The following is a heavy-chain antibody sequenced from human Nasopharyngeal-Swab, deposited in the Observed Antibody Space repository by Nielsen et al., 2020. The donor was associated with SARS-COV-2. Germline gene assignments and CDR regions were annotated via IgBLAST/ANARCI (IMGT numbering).Heavy chain of an antibody. J-gene: IGHJ6*03. Sequence: SVKVSCKASGGTFSSYAISWVRQANGQGLEWMGGISPIFGTANYAQKFQGRVTITADESTSTAYMELSSLRSEDTAVYYCARGSETHDYSNYVFNVYYYYMDVWGKGTTVTVSS. D-gene: IGHD4-11*01. CDR3: ARGSETHDYSNYVFNVYYYYMDV. CDR2: ISPIFGTA. CDR1: GGTFSSYA. V-gene: IGHV1-69*13.